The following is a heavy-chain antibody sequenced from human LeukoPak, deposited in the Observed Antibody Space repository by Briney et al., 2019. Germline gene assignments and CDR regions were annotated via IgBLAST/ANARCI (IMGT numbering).Heavy chain of an antibody. CDR2: IRSKANSYAT. CDR1: GFTFSGSA. J-gene: IGHJ3*02. D-gene: IGHD3-22*01. Sequence: GGSLRLSCAASGFTFSGSAMHWVRQASGKGLEWVGRIRSKANSYATAYAASVKGRFTISRDDSKNTAYLQMNSLKTEDTAVYYCTRQGSYDSQRKAFDIWGQGTMVTVSP. V-gene: IGHV3-73*01. CDR3: TRQGSYDSQRKAFDI.